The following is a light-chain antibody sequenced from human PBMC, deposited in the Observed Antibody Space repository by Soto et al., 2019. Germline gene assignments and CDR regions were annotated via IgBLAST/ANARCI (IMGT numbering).Light chain of an antibody. J-gene: IGLJ1*01. CDR1: SSDVGSYNL. CDR3: CSYARLSTFV. Sequence: QSALTQPASVSGSPGQSITISCTGTSSDVGSYNLVSWYQQHPGKAPKLMIYEGSKRPSGVSNRFSGSKSGNTASPTISGLQAEDEADYYCCSYARLSTFVFGTGTKVTVL. CDR2: EGS. V-gene: IGLV2-23*03.